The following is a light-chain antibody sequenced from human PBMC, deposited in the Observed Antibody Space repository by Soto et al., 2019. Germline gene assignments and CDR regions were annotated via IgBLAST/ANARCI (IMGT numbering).Light chain of an antibody. CDR1: QNVISN. Sequence: EIVMTQSPATLSVSPGERVTLSCRASQNVISNLAWYQKKPGQAPRLLIYGASTRATGIPARFSSSGSATEFTLPISSLQSEDFAVYYCQQYNNWPQGTFGQGTKVDIK. CDR3: QQYNNWPQGT. CDR2: GAS. J-gene: IGKJ1*01. V-gene: IGKV3-15*01.